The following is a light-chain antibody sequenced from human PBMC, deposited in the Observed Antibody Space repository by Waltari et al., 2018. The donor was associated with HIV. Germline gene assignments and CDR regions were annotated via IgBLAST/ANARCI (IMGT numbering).Light chain of an antibody. Sequence: SSELTQHPAVSVALGQTVRITCQGDSLRSYHASWYPQKQGQAPVLVIYGKNNRPSGIPDRFSGSSSGNTASLTITGAQAEDEADYYCNSRDSSGNHMNVVFGGGTKLTVL. CDR1: SLRSYH. J-gene: IGLJ2*01. V-gene: IGLV3-19*01. CDR2: GKN. CDR3: NSRDSSGNHMNVV.